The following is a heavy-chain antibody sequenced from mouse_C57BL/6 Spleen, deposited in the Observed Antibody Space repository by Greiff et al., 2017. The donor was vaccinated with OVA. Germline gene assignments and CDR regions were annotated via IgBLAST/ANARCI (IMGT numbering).Heavy chain of an antibody. V-gene: IGHV1-69*01. D-gene: IGHD1-1*01. CDR3: ARSVYGSSDY. CDR2: IDPSDSYT. J-gene: IGHJ2*01. Sequence: QVQLQQSGAELVMPGASVKLSCKASGYTFTSYWMHWVKQRPGQGLEWIGEIDPSDSYTNYNQKFKGKSTLTVDKSSSTAYMQLSSLTSEDSAVYYCARSVYGSSDYWGKGTTLTVSS. CDR1: GYTFTSYW.